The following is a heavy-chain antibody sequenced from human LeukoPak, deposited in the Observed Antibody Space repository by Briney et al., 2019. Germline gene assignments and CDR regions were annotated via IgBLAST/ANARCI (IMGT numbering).Heavy chain of an antibody. J-gene: IGHJ4*02. CDR1: GFTFSGSA. V-gene: IGHV3-73*01. Sequence: GGSLRLSCATSGFTFSGSAIHWVRQASGKGLEWVGRIRSKAHNYATTDVASVRGRFTISRDDSKNTAYLQMNSLKTEDTAVYYCTRPSFDSSVSGVFYWGQRTLVTVSS. CDR2: IRSKAHNYAT. CDR3: TRPSFDSSVSGVFY. D-gene: IGHD3-22*01.